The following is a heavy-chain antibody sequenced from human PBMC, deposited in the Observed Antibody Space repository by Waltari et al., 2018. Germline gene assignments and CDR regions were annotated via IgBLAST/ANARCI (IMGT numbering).Heavy chain of an antibody. CDR3: AQDLRKLDAFAH. Sequence: EVELLGSGGGLAQPGGSLRLACAASGFLFGAYGRSWVRQAPGKGQEWVGGRRGDRTYYADSVKGRFTSSRDNSKNTLYLQMGSLRAEDTAVYYCAQDLRKLDAFAHWGQGAWSPSPQ. CDR1: GFLFGAYG. D-gene: IGHD6-6*01. V-gene: IGHV3-23*01. J-gene: IGHJ4*02. CDR2: RRGDRT.